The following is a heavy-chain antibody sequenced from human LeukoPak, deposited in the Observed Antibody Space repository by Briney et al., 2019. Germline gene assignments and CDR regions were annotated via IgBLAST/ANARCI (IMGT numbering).Heavy chain of an antibody. CDR3: ARDYSSGWSFDY. V-gene: IGHV1-18*01. J-gene: IGHJ4*02. D-gene: IGHD6-19*01. CDR1: GYSFTSYA. Sequence: GASVKVSCKASGYSFTSYAITWVRQAPGQGLEWMGWISGSNGNTNYAQKFQGRVTMTTDTSTNTAYMELRSLRSDDTAVYYCARDYSSGWSFDYWGQGTLVTVSS. CDR2: ISGSNGNT.